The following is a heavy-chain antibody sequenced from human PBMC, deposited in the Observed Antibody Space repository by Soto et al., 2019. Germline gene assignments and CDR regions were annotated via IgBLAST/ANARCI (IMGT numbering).Heavy chain of an antibody. CDR1: GFSFSNFA. V-gene: IGHV3-23*01. CDR2: IGKSGGGS. CDR3: AKDGNRRDDY. Sequence: PGGSLRLSCVGSGFSFSNFAVSWVRQPPGKGLEWVSSIGKSGGGSHYADSVKGRFTISRDDSKSTVYLQMNSLRSDDTAVYYCAKDGNRRDDYWGHGTQVTVSS. J-gene: IGHJ4*01.